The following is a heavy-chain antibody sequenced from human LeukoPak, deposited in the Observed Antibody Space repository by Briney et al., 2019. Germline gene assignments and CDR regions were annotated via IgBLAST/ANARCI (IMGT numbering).Heavy chain of an antibody. CDR2: IQYDGSKK. Sequence: GGSLRLSCVASGFTFSSNGMHWVRQAPGKGLEWVTFIQYDGSKKYYADSVKGRFAISRDNSKNTLYLEMNSLRAEDTAVYYCAKDIGSYYDYWGQGILVTVSS. CDR1: GFTFSSNG. V-gene: IGHV3-30*02. D-gene: IGHD3-10*01. CDR3: AKDIGSYYDY. J-gene: IGHJ4*02.